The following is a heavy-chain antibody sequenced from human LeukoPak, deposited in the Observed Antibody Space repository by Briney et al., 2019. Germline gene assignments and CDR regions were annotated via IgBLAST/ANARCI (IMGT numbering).Heavy chain of an antibody. J-gene: IGHJ5*02. Sequence: SETLSLTCTVSGGSISSSSYYWGWIRQPPGKGLEWIGSIYYSGSTYYNPSLKSRVTISVDTSKNQFSLKLSSVAAADTAVYYCARIDVVTATLGWFDPWGQGTLVTVSS. CDR2: IYYSGST. D-gene: IGHD2-21*02. CDR3: ARIDVVTATLGWFDP. CDR1: GGSISSSSYY. V-gene: IGHV4-39*07.